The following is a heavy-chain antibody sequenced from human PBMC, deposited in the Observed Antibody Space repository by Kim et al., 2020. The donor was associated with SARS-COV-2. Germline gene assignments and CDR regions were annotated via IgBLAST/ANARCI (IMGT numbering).Heavy chain of an antibody. V-gene: IGHV4-34*01. CDR2: INHSGST. Sequence: SETLSLTCAVYGGSFSGYYWSWIRQPPGKGLEWIGEINHSGSTNYNPSLKSRVTISVDTSKNQFSLKLSSVTAADTAVYYCARAVEIVAEGLSYFDLWGR. J-gene: IGHJ2*01. CDR1: GGSFSGYY. D-gene: IGHD5-12*01. CDR3: ARAVEIVAEGLSYFDL.